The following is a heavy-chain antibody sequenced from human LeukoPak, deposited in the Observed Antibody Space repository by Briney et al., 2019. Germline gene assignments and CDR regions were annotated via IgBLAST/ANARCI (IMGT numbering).Heavy chain of an antibody. V-gene: IGHV3-30-3*01. J-gene: IGHJ5*02. CDR1: GFTFSSYA. CDR2: ISYDGSNK. D-gene: IGHD3-22*01. Sequence: GWSLRLSCAASGFTFSSYAMHWVRQAPGKGLEWVAVISYDGSNKYYADSVKGRFTISRDNSKNTLYLQMNSLRAEDTAVYYCARDRNYHDSSGYYELSWFDPWGQGTLVTVSS. CDR3: ARDRNYHDSSGYYELSWFDP.